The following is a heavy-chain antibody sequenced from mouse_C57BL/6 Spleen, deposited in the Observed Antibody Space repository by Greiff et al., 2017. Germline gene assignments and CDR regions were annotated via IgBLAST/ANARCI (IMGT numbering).Heavy chain of an antibody. Sequence: VQLQQPGTELVKPGASVKLSCKASGYTFTSYWMHWVKQRPGQGLEWIGNINPSNGGTNYNEKLKSKATLTVDKSSSTASMQLSSLTSEDSAVYYCARNEMTTVVATDYDSMDYWGQGTSVTVSS. V-gene: IGHV1-53*01. CDR1: GYTFTSYW. D-gene: IGHD1-1*01. CDR2: INPSNGGT. J-gene: IGHJ4*01. CDR3: ARNEMTTVVATDYDSMDY.